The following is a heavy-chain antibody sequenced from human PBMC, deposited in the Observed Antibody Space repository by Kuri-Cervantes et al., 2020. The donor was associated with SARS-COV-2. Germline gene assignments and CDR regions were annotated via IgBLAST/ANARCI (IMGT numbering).Heavy chain of an antibody. V-gene: IGHV4-39*01. CDR3: AKPSGNYHDAFNI. Sequence: SETLSLTCTVSGGSISSYYWGWIRQPPGKGLEWIGSIYYSGSTYYNPSLKSRVTISVDTSKNQFSLKLSSVTAADTAVYYCAKPSGNYHDAFNIWGQGPMVTVSS. CDR1: GGSISSYY. CDR2: IYYSGST. D-gene: IGHD1-26*01. J-gene: IGHJ3*02.